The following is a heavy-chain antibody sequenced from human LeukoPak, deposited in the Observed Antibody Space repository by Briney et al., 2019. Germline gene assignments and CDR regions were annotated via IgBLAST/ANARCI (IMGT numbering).Heavy chain of an antibody. CDR3: ASRNYYYGMDV. Sequence: GGSLRLSCAASGFTFSSYEMNWVRQAPGKGLEWVSYISSSGSTIYYADSVKGRFTISRDNAKNSLYLQMSSLRAEDTAVYYCASRNYYYGMDVWGQGTTVTVSS. J-gene: IGHJ6*02. CDR1: GFTFSSYE. CDR2: ISSSGSTI. V-gene: IGHV3-48*03.